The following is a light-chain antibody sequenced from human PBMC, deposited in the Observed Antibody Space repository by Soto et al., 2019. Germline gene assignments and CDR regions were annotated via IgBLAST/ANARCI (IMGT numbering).Light chain of an antibody. J-gene: IGLJ3*02. CDR2: EGS. CDR3: CSYAGSSTWM. CDR1: TSDVGNYNL. Sequence: QSALTQPASVSGSAGRSITISCSGTTSDVGNYNLFSWYQQHPGKAPKLIVCEGSRRPSGVSNRFSGSKSGNTASLTISGLQAEDEADYYCCSYAGSSTWMFGGGTKVTVL. V-gene: IGLV2-23*01.